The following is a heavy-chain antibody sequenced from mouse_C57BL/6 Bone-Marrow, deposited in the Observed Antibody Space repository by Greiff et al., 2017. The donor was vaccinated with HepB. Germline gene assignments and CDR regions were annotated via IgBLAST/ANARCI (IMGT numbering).Heavy chain of an antibody. CDR2: IWWDDDK. D-gene: IGHD1-1*01. Sequence: QVTLKVCGPGILQPSQTLSLTCSFSGFSLSTFGMGVGWIRQPSGKGLEWLAHIWWDDDKYYNPALKSRLTISKDTSKNQVFLKIANVDTADTATYYCARMPITTVVATNYFDYWGQGTTLTVSS. CDR3: ARMPITTVVATNYFDY. V-gene: IGHV8-8*01. J-gene: IGHJ2*01. CDR1: GFSLSTFGMG.